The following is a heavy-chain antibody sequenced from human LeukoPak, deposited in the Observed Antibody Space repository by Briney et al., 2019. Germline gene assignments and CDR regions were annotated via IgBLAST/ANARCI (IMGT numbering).Heavy chain of an antibody. J-gene: IGHJ4*02. V-gene: IGHV4-59*01. CDR1: GDSNSLYY. CDR2: ISYSGSA. CDR3: ARASPVPPSDGGPVADF. D-gene: IGHD3-10*01. Sequence: SETLSLTCSVSGDSNSLYYWSWVRQPPGKGLEWIAYISYSGSAKYSPSLKSRVTVSVDTSRNQFSLNLRSVTAADTAVYYCARASPVPPSDGGPVADFWGQGTLVTVSS.